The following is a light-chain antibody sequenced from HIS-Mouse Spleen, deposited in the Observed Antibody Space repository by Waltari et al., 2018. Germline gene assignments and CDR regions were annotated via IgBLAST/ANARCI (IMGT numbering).Light chain of an antibody. V-gene: IGLV3-10*01. CDR3: YSTDSSGNHRV. CDR1: ALPKKY. Sequence: SYELTQPPSVSVSPGQTARITCSGDALPKKYAYWYQKKACQAPVLVLYEDSKRPSGIPERFSGSSSGTMATLTISGAQVEDEADYYCYSTDSSGNHRVFGGGTKLTVL. CDR2: EDS. J-gene: IGLJ2*01.